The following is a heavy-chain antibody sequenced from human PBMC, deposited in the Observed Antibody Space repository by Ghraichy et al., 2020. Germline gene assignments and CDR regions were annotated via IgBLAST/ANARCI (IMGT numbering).Heavy chain of an antibody. V-gene: IGHV3-64*02. D-gene: IGHD3-10*01. CDR1: GFTFSKYP. Sequence: GSLRLSCAASGFTFSKYPMHWVRQAPGKGLEDVSVITGDGGSTYYADSVKGRFTISRDNSKNTLYLQMGSLRAEDMAVYFCARGNCMVRGFVIDYYGLDVWGQGTTVTVSS. CDR3: ARGNCMVRGFVIDYYGLDV. CDR2: ITGDGGST. J-gene: IGHJ6*02.